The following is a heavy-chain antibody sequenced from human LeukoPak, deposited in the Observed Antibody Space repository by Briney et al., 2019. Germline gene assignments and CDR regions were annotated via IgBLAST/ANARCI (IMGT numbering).Heavy chain of an antibody. Sequence: GGSLRLSCSVSGFTFSTYVMHWVRQAPGKGLEYVSAISSNGDNAYYADSVKGRFTISRDNSKNTLYLQMSSLRADDTAVYYCVRGTGYWGQGTLVTVS. CDR1: GFTFSTYV. CDR2: ISSNGDNA. J-gene: IGHJ4*02. CDR3: VRGTGY. V-gene: IGHV3-64D*06.